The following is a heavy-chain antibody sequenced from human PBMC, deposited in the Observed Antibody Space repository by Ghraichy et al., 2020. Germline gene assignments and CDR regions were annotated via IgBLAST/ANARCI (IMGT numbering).Heavy chain of an antibody. CDR2: ISYDGSNK. J-gene: IGHJ4*02. CDR3: ARAGYNWNDVARSYFDY. CDR1: GFTFSSYA. Sequence: GGSLRLSCAASGFTFSSYAMHWVRQAPGKGLEWVAVISYDGSNKYYADSVKGRFTISRDNSKNTLYLQMNSLRAEDTAVYYCARAGYNWNDVARSYFDYWGQGTLVTVSS. V-gene: IGHV3-30-3*01. D-gene: IGHD1-1*01.